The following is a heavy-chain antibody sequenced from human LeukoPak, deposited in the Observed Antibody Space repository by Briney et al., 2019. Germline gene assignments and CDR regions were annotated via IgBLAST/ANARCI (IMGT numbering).Heavy chain of an antibody. Sequence: GESLRISCKASGYTFTNYWIGWVRQMPGKGLEWMGIIYPGDSDTKYSPSFQGQVTISADRSISTAYLQWSSLKASDNAMYYCARRGYCTNGVCYTYYYGMDVWGQGTTVTVSS. D-gene: IGHD2-8*01. CDR3: ARRGYCTNGVCYTYYYGMDV. V-gene: IGHV5-51*01. J-gene: IGHJ6*02. CDR2: IYPGDSDT. CDR1: GYTFTNYW.